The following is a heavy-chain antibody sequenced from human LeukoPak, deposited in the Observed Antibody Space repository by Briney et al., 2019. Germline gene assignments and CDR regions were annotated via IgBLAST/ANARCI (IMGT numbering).Heavy chain of an antibody. CDR1: GGAFSNFA. CDR2: VIPIFGRA. CDR3: ARASGDSSNYDFPKPYSY. D-gene: IGHD3-22*01. V-gene: IGHV1-69*13. J-gene: IGHJ4*02. Sequence: SVTVSCKASGGAFSNFAINWVRQAPGQGPEWMGGVIPIFGRANYAQRFQGRVTITADESTSTVYMELSSLRSEDTAVYYCARASGDSSNYDFPKPYSYWGQGTLVTVSS.